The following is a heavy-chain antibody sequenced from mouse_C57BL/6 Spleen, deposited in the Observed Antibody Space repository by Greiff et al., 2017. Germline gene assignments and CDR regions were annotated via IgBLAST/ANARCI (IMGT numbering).Heavy chain of an antibody. CDR1: GYTFTSYD. CDR3: ARMGITTVVEGVAY. J-gene: IGHJ3*01. V-gene: IGHV1-85*01. CDR2: IYPRDGST. Sequence: QVQLKESGPELVKPGASVKLSCKASGYTFTSYDINWVKQRPGQGLEWIGWIYPRDGSTKYNEKFKGKAILTVDTSSSTAYMELHSLTSEDSAVYFCARMGITTVVEGVAYWGQGTLVTVSA. D-gene: IGHD1-1*01.